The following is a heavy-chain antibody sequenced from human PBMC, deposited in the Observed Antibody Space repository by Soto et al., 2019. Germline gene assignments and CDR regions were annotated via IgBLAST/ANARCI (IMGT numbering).Heavy chain of an antibody. J-gene: IGHJ4*02. D-gene: IGHD4-17*01. CDR1: DGAITSPAHY. Sequence: SETLSLTCTVSDGAITSPAHYWSWIRQHPGKGLEWIAYIFYSGTTYYSPSLKSRTSISIDTSKNQFSLKLSSVTAADTAVYYCARVQTTVTTYFFDYWGQGPLVTVS. CDR3: ARVQTTVTTYFFDY. V-gene: IGHV4-31*03. CDR2: IFYSGTT.